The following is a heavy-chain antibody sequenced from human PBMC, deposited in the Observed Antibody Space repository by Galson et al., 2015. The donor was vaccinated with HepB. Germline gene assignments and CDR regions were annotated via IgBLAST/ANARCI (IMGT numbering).Heavy chain of an antibody. CDR2: IDPSDSYT. V-gene: IGHV5-10-1*01. Sequence: QSGAEVKKPGESLRISCKGSGYTFTSYWISWVRQMPGKGLEWMGRIDPSDSYTTYSPSFQGHVTISADKSISTAYLQWSGLEASDTAMYYCARHRMTGYYYYFDYWGQGTLVTVSS. CDR3: ARHRMTGYYYYFDY. D-gene: IGHD2/OR15-2a*01. J-gene: IGHJ4*02. CDR1: GYTFTSYW.